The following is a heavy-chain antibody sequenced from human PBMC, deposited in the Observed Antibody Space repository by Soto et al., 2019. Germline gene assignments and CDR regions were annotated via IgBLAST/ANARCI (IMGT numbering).Heavy chain of an antibody. J-gene: IGHJ6*03. Sequence: GGSLRLSCAASGFTFSSYSMNWVRQAPGKGLEWVSSISSSSSYIYYADSVKGRFTISRDKAKNSLYLQMNSLRAEDTAVYYCARGGMAAAGQYYYYYYMDVWGKGTTVTVSS. CDR1: GFTFSSYS. D-gene: IGHD6-13*01. V-gene: IGHV3-21*01. CDR3: ARGGMAAAGQYYYYYYMDV. CDR2: ISSSSSYI.